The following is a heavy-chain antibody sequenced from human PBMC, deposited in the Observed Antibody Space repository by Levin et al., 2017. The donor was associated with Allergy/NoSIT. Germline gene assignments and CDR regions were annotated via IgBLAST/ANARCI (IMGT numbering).Heavy chain of an antibody. D-gene: IGHD1-26*01. J-gene: IGHJ6*02. CDR2: MKQDGSEK. Sequence: GESLKISCAASGFTFSSYWMNWVRQAPGKGLEWVANMKQDGSEKYYVDSVKGRFTISRDNAKNSLYLQMNSLRAEDTAVYYCARGEVLMAPYYYAMDVWGQGTTVTVSS. CDR1: GFTFSSYW. CDR3: ARGEVLMAPYYYAMDV. V-gene: IGHV3-7*01.